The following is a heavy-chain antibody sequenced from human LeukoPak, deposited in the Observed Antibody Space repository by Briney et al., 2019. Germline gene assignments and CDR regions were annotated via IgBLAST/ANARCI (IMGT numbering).Heavy chain of an antibody. D-gene: IGHD5-18*01. CDR3: ARDRGQLWLDSYYYYYGMDV. CDR2: INHSGST. Sequence: SETLSLTCAVYGGSFSDYYWSWIRQPPGKGLEWIGEINHSGSTNYNPSLKSRVTISVDTSKNQFSLKLSSVTAADMAVYYCARDRGQLWLDSYYYYYGMDVWGQGTTVTVSS. V-gene: IGHV4-34*01. J-gene: IGHJ6*02. CDR1: GGSFSDYY.